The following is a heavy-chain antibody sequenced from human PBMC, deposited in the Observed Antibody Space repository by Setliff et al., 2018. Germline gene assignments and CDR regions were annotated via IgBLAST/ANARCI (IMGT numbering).Heavy chain of an antibody. Sequence: SSETLSLTCTVSGGSISSGSYYWSWIRQPAGKGLEWIGHIYSSGSTNYNPSLKSRVTISVDRSEDQFSLKLSSVIAADTAVYYCVRDLYSSSSGGFYYYYYYMDVWGKGTTVTVSS. CDR1: GGSISSGSYY. CDR3: VRDLYSSSSGGFYYYYYYMDV. V-gene: IGHV4-61*09. CDR2: IYSSGST. J-gene: IGHJ6*03. D-gene: IGHD6-6*01.